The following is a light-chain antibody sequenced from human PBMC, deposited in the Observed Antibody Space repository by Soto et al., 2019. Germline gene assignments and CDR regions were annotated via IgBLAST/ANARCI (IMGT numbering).Light chain of an antibody. J-gene: IGKJ4*01. CDR1: QAVSSIL. Sequence: EVVLTQSPGTLSLSPGERATLSCRASQAVSSILLAWYQQKPGQAPRLLIYGASSRATGIPDRFSGSASGTDFTLTVSRLEPEDFAVYYCQQHGTSPIFGGGTKVEIK. CDR2: GAS. CDR3: QQHGTSPI. V-gene: IGKV3-20*01.